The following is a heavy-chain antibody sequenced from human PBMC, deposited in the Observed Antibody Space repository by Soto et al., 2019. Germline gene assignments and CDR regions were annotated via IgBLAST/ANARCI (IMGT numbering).Heavy chain of an antibody. Sequence: PGGSLRLSCAASGFTFSSYGMHWVRQAPGKGLEWVAVISYDGSNKYYADSVKGRFTISRDNSKNTLYLQMNSLRAEDTAVYYCAKAYSSGWQPYYYYGMDVWGQGTTVTVSS. CDR1: GFTFSSYG. CDR2: ISYDGSNK. J-gene: IGHJ6*02. D-gene: IGHD6-19*01. CDR3: AKAYSSGWQPYYYYGMDV. V-gene: IGHV3-30*18.